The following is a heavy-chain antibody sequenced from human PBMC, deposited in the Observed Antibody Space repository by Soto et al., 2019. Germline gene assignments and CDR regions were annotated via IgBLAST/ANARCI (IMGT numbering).Heavy chain of an antibody. V-gene: IGHV6-1*01. Sequence: SQTLSLTCAISVDNVSSNSAAWDWIRQSPSRGLECLGRTYYSSKWYNDYAVSVKSRITIIPDTSKNPFSLQLNSVTPEDTAVYYCASGYSSGYFWGQGTTVNVSS. J-gene: IGHJ6*02. CDR3: ASGYSSGYF. CDR2: TYYSSKWYN. D-gene: IGHD6-19*01. CDR1: VDNVSSNSAA.